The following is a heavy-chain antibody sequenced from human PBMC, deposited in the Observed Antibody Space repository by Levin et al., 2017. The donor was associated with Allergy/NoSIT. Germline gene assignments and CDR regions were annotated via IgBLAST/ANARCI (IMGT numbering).Heavy chain of an antibody. D-gene: IGHD2/OR15-2a*01. J-gene: IGHJ5*02. Sequence: GGSLRLSCAASGFTFNNYGMHWVRQAPGKGLEWVAVISYDGINKYYSDSVKGRFTISRANSRNTLYLQMNSLRLEDTAVYDCAKEGVNIEYCTTTDCYDLPVNWFDPWGQGTLVTVSS. CDR3: AKEGVNIEYCTTTDCYDLPVNWFDP. CDR1: GFTFNNYG. V-gene: IGHV3-30*18. CDR2: ISYDGINK.